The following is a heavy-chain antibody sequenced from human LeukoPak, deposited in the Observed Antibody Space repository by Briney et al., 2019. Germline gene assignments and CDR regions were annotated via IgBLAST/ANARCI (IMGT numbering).Heavy chain of an antibody. Sequence: GGSLRLSCAASGLTVSSNCMNWVRQAPGKGLEWVSCISSSSSHTYYADSVKGRFTISRDNAKNSLYLQMNSLRAEDTAVYYCARDVDGVVRGVIIRGFDYWGQGTLVTVSS. CDR3: ARDVDGVVRGVIIRGFDY. CDR2: ISSSSSHT. CDR1: GLTVSSNC. J-gene: IGHJ4*02. D-gene: IGHD3-10*01. V-gene: IGHV3-21*01.